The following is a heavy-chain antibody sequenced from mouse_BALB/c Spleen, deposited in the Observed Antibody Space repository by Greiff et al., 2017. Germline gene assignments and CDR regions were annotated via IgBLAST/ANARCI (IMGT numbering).Heavy chain of an antibody. CDR1: GYSITSGYY. V-gene: IGHV3-6*02. D-gene: IGHD2-4*01. Sequence: EVQLVESGPGLVKPSQSLSLTCSVTGYSITSGYYWNWLRQFPGTKLEWMGYISYDGSNNYNPSLKNRISITRDTSKNQFFLTLNSVTTEDTATYYCARADYDGFAYWGQGTLVTVSA. J-gene: IGHJ3*01. CDR2: ISYDGSN. CDR3: ARADYDGFAY.